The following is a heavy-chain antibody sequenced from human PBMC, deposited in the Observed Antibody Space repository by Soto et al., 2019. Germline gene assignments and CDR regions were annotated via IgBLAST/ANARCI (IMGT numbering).Heavy chain of an antibody. D-gene: IGHD6-19*01. CDR3: AKEHLGGAVADSFDY. CDR1: GFTFNGYA. CDR2: VTSGGTTT. Sequence: EVHLLESGGGLVQPGGSLRLSCTASGFTFNGYAMNWVRQAPGKGLEWVSAVTSGGTTTYYADSVKGRFTISRDNSRSTVYLQMNRLGVEDTAIYYCAKEHLGGAVADSFDYWGRGTLVTFSS. J-gene: IGHJ4*02. V-gene: IGHV3-23*01.